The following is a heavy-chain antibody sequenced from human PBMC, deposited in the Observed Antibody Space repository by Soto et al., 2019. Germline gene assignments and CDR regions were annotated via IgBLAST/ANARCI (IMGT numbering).Heavy chain of an antibody. Sequence: GGSLRLSCAASVFTFSSYDMHWFRQATGKGLEWVSAIGTAGDTYYPGSVKGRFTISRENAKNSLYLQMNSLRAGDTAVYYCARGMATTDAFDIWGQGTMVTVSS. CDR2: IGTAGDT. V-gene: IGHV3-13*01. CDR1: VFTFSSYD. CDR3: ARGMATTDAFDI. D-gene: IGHD5-12*01. J-gene: IGHJ3*02.